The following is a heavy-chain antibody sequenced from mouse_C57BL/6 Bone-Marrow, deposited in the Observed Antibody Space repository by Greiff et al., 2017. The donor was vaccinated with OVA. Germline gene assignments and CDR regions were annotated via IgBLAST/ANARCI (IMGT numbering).Heavy chain of an antibody. CDR3: AKRAHYGSSLWYFDV. CDR2: IWGGGST. V-gene: IGHV2-9*01. D-gene: IGHD1-1*01. J-gene: IGHJ1*03. CDR1: GFSLTSYG. Sequence: VKLQESGPGLVAPSQSLSITCTVSGFSLTSYGVDWVRQPPGKGLEWLGVIWGGGSTNYNSALMSRLSISKDNSKSQVFLKMNSLQTDDTAMYYCAKRAHYGSSLWYFDVWGTGTTVTVSS.